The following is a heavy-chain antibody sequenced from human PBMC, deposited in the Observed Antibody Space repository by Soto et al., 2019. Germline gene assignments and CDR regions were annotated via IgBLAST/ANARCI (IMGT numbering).Heavy chain of an antibody. D-gene: IGHD6-6*01. CDR3: ARVNAESSSQYYGLDA. Sequence: SGPTLVNPTETLTLTCNISGFSLTTGRMGVSWIRQAPGKALEWLANFFSDVERSYSPSLQRRLTLSSESSGTQVILSMTDMGPVDEATYFCARVNAESSSQYYGLDAWGQGNTVTLSS. J-gene: IGHJ6*02. CDR2: FFSDVER. V-gene: IGHV2-26*03. CDR1: GFSLTTGRMG.